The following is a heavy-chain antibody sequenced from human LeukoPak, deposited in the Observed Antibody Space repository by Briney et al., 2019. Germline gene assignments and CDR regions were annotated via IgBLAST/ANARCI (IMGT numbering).Heavy chain of an antibody. CDR1: GGSISSGGYY. CDR3: ARDPTSITGTTREAFDI. CDR2: IYYSGST. V-gene: IGHV4-61*08. J-gene: IGHJ3*02. D-gene: IGHD1-14*01. Sequence: PSQTLSLTCTVSGGSISSGGYYWSWIRQPPGKGLEWIGSIYYSGSTNYNPSLKSRVTISVDTSKNQFSLKLSSVTAADTAVYYCARDPTSITGTTREAFDIWGQGTMVTVSS.